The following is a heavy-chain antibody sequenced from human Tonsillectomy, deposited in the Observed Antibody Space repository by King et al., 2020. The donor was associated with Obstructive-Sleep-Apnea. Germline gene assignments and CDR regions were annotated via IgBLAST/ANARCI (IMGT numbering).Heavy chain of an antibody. CDR3: ATDQGTSMVIDY. CDR2: IKSTTDGGTT. J-gene: IGHJ4*02. CDR1: GFTFNNAW. D-gene: IGHD5-18*01. V-gene: IGHV3-15*01. Sequence: VQLVESGGGLVKPGGSLRLSCAASGFTFNNAWMSWVRQAPGKGLEWVCRIKSTTDGGTTDYAAPVKGRFTISRDDSKNMLFLLMNSLKTEDTAVYYCATDQGTSMVIDYWGQGTLVTVSS.